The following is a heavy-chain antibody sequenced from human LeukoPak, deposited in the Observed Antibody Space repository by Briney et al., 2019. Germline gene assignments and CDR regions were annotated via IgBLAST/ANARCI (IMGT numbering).Heavy chain of an antibody. CDR1: GYTFTSDD. J-gene: IGHJ3*02. V-gene: IGHV1-8*01. D-gene: IGHD2-15*01. CDR2: MNPNSGNT. Sequence: GASVKVSCKASGYTFTSDDINWLRQATGQGLEWMGWMNPNSGNTGYAQKFQGRVTMTRNTSISTAYMELSSLRSEDTAVYYCARGGYCSGGSCLRSRNAFDIWGQGTMVTVSS. CDR3: ARGGYCSGGSCLRSRNAFDI.